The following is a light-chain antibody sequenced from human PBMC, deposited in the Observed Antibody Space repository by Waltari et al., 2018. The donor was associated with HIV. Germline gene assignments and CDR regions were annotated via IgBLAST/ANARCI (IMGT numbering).Light chain of an antibody. V-gene: IGKV1-5*03. CDR2: KAS. J-gene: IGKJ1*01. CDR3: QQYSTFPGT. Sequence: EIKMTQTPSALSASVGDRVTITCRASQTISDWLAWYQQRPGKAPKLLIFKASGLESGVPSRFSGSLSGTEFTLTISSLQPDDLATYYCQQYSTFPGTFGQGTKVELK. CDR1: QTISDW.